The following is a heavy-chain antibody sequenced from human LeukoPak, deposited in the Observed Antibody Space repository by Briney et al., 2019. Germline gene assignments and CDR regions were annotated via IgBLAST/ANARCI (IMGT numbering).Heavy chain of an antibody. V-gene: IGHV1-46*01. CDR2: INPSGGSRGGST. J-gene: IGHJ4*02. CDR3: ARGGYIYGSFDN. CDR1: GYSFTNYY. Sequence: ASVKVSCKASGYSFTNYYLHWGRQAPGQGLEYMGIINPSGGSRGGSTTYAQKFQGRVTMTRDTSTSTVYMELSNLRSEDTAVYYCARGGYIYGSFDNWGQGTLVTVSS. D-gene: IGHD5-18*01.